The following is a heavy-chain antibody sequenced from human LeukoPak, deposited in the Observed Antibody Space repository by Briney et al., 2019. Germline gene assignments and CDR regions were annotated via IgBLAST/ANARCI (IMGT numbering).Heavy chain of an antibody. CDR1: GFTFSSYA. CDR3: AKDQVGSSSWYSHYYGMDV. CDR2: ISGSGGST. V-gene: IGHV3-23*01. Sequence: GGSLRLSCAASGFTFSSYAMSWVRQAPGKGLEWASAISGSGGSTYYADSVKGRFTISRDNSKNTLYLQMNSLRAEDTAVYYCAKDQVGSSSWYSHYYGMDVWGQGTTVTVSS. D-gene: IGHD6-13*01. J-gene: IGHJ6*02.